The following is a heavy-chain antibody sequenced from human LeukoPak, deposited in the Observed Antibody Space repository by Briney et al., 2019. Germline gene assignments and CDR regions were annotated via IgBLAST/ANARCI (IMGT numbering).Heavy chain of an antibody. Sequence: SDTLSLTCTVSGGSISSYYWSWIRQPPGKGLEWIGYMYYRGNTNYDPSLKSRVTISVDTSKNQFSLKLSSVTAADTAVYYCARAGYDSSGYYDYWGQGTLVTVSS. CDR1: GGSISSYY. V-gene: IGHV4-59*01. D-gene: IGHD3-22*01. J-gene: IGHJ4*02. CDR3: ARAGYDSSGYYDY. CDR2: MYYRGNT.